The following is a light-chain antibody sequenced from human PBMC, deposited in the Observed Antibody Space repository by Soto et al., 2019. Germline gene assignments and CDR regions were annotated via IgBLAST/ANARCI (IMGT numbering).Light chain of an antibody. CDR3: QQRSNWPPVIT. V-gene: IGKV3-11*01. CDR1: QSFSGY. J-gene: IGKJ5*01. CDR2: DAS. Sequence: DILLTQSPATLSLSPGERATLSCRASQSFSGYLAWYQQKPGQAPRLLIYDASKRATGIPARFSGRGSGPDFTLTLSSLEPEDFAVYYCQQRSNWPPVITFGQGTRLEIK.